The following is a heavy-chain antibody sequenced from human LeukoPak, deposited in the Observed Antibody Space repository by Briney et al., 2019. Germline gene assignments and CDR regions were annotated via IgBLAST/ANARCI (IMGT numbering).Heavy chain of an antibody. D-gene: IGHD5-24*01. J-gene: IGHJ4*02. V-gene: IGHV5-51*01. Sequence: GKSLKTSCKASGYSFTSYWIGWVRQMPGKGLEWMGIIYPGDSDTRYSPSFQGQVTTSADTSISTAYLQWSSLKASNTAMYYCALGEMATSIDYWGQGTLVTVSS. CDR3: ALGEMATSIDY. CDR1: GYSFTSYW. CDR2: IYPGDSDT.